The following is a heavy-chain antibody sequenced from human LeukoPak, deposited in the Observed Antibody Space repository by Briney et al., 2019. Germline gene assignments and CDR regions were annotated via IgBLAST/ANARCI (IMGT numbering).Heavy chain of an antibody. V-gene: IGHV3-21*01. D-gene: IGHD4-17*01. CDR1: GFTFSSYA. J-gene: IGHJ3*02. CDR2: ISSSSSYI. Sequence: GGSLRLSCAASGFTFSSYAMNWVRQAPGKGLEWVSSISSSSSYIYYADSVKGRFTISRDNAKNSLYLQMNSLRAEDTAVYYCAKMTVHDYGKDAFDIWGQGTMVTVSS. CDR3: AKMTVHDYGKDAFDI.